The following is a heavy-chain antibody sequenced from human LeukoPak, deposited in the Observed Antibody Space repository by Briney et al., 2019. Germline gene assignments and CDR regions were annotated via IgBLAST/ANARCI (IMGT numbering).Heavy chain of an antibody. J-gene: IGHJ4*02. CDR1: GFTFSSYG. D-gene: IGHD2-2*01. V-gene: IGHV3-30*02. CDR3: AKDRYCSSTRCYGDFDY. CDR2: IRYDGSNK. Sequence: GSLRLSCAASGFTFSSYGMHWVRQAPGKGLEWVAFIRYDGSNKYYADSVKGRFTISRDNSKNTLYLQMNSLRAEDTAVYYCAKDRYCSSTRCYGDFDYWGQGTLVTVSS.